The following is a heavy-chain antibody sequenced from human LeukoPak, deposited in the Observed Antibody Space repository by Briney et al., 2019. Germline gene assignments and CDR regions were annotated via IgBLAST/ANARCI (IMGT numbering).Heavy chain of an antibody. J-gene: IGHJ5*01. CDR1: GFSLTSYA. CDR2: ISGSGRST. CDR3: AKAGARGNVSWFDS. Sequence: GGSLRLSRAASGFSLTSYAMNGVRQPPGKGREWVSAISGSGRSTYSADSVRGRFTTSRDNSKNILYLQMNNLRGEDTAVYYCAKAGARGNVSWFDSWGQGTLVTVSS. D-gene: IGHD1-1*01. V-gene: IGHV3-23*01.